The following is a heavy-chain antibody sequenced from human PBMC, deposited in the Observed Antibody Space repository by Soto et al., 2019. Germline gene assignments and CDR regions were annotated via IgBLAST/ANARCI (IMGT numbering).Heavy chain of an antibody. J-gene: IGHJ4*02. Sequence: SETLSLTCTVSGGSISSSSYYWGWIRQPPGKGLEWIGSIYYSGSTYYNPSLKSRVTISVDTSKNQFSLKLSSVTAADTAVYYCARPWVGSGSFDYWGQGTLVTVSS. V-gene: IGHV4-39*01. CDR3: ARPWVGSGSFDY. D-gene: IGHD3-10*01. CDR1: GGSISSSSYY. CDR2: IYYSGST.